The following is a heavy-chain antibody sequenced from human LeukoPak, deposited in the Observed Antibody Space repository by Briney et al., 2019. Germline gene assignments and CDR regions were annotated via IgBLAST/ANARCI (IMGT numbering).Heavy chain of an antibody. CDR1: GGSFSGYY. J-gene: IGHJ3*02. D-gene: IGHD5-18*01. Sequence: SETLSLTCAVYGGSFSGYYWSWIRQPPGKGLEWIGEINHSGSTNYNPSLKSRVTISVDTSKNQFSLKLSSVTAADTAVYFCARLRGNNYKGAFDIWGQGTMVTVSS. CDR2: INHSGST. CDR3: ARLRGNNYKGAFDI. V-gene: IGHV4-34*01.